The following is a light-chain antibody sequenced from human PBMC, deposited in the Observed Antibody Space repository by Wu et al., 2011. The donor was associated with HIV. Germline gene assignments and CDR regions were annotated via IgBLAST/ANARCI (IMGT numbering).Light chain of an antibody. V-gene: IGKV3-11*01. CDR1: RSVNSL. Sequence: VLTQSPATLSLSPGERATLSCRASRSVNSLLAWYQQKPGQPPRLLIYAASLKATGIPARFSGRGSGTDFSLIISSLEPEDSAVYYCQQRSNWPFTFGRRDQGWRS. J-gene: IGKJ4*01. CDR2: AAS. CDR3: QQRSNWPFT.